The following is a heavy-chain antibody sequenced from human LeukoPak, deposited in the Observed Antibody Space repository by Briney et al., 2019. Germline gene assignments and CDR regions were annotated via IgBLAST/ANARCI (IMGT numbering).Heavy chain of an antibody. CDR1: GFSLSTSGMR. D-gene: IGHD6-19*01. V-gene: IGHV2-70*04. J-gene: IGHJ4*02. CDR2: IDWDDDK. Sequence: SGPTLLYPTQTLTLTCTFSGFSLSTSGMRVRWIRQPPGKALEWLARIDWDDDKFYSTSLKTRLTISKDTSKNQVVLTMTNMDPVDTATYYCARVPYSSGWYYFDYWGQGTLVTVSS. CDR3: ARVPYSSGWYYFDY.